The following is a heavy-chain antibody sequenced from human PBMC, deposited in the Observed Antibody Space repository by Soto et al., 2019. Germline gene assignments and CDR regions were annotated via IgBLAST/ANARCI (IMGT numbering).Heavy chain of an antibody. J-gene: IGHJ6*02. CDR3: ARGAVAAPYYYYGMDV. CDR1: GYTFTSYG. V-gene: IGHV1-18*04. D-gene: IGHD6-19*01. Sequence: QVQLVQSGAEVKKPGASVKVSCKASGYTFTSYGISWVRQAPGQGLEWMGWISAYNGNTNYAQKLQGRVTMTTDTTTSTAYMELRSLRSDDTAVDYCARGAVAAPYYYYGMDVWGQGTTVTVSS. CDR2: ISAYNGNT.